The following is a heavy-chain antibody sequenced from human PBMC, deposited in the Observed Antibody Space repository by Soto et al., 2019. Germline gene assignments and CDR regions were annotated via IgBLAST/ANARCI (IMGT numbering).Heavy chain of an antibody. J-gene: IGHJ5*02. V-gene: IGHV3-33*06. CDR2: IWYDGSNK. Sequence: GGSLRLSCAASGFTFSSYGMHWVRQAPGKGLEWVAVIWYDGSNKYYADSVKGRFTISRDNPKNTLYLQMNSLRAEDTAMYFCAKAVGPQSPRPHHWGQGTLVTVSS. CDR1: GFTFSSYG. CDR3: AKAVGPQSPRPHH.